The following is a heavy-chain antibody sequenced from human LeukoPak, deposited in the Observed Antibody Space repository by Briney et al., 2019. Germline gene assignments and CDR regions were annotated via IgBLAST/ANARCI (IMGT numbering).Heavy chain of an antibody. J-gene: IGHJ4*02. V-gene: IGHV3-23*01. CDR2: INNNGANT. CDR3: AKIAETSGSYGQGYDY. Sequence: GGSLRLSCAASGFTFSTYGMSWVRQAPGKGLEWVSGINNNGANTYYADSVKGRFTISRDNSKNTLYLQMNSLRAEDTAVYYCAKIAETSGSYGQGYDYWGQGTLVTVSS. CDR1: GFTFSTYG. D-gene: IGHD1-26*01.